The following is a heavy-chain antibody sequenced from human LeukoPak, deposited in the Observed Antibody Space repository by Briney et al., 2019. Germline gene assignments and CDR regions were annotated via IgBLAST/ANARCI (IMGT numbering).Heavy chain of an antibody. CDR2: IYPGDSDT. D-gene: IGHD3-10*01. Sequence: GESLKISCKGSGYSFTSYWIAWVRQMPGKGLEWMGIIYPGDSDTRYSPTFQGQVTISADKSISTAYLQWSSLKASDTAMYYCARLVRGVIITQNWFDPWGQGTLVTVSS. V-gene: IGHV5-51*01. CDR1: GYSFTSYW. CDR3: ARLVRGVIITQNWFDP. J-gene: IGHJ5*02.